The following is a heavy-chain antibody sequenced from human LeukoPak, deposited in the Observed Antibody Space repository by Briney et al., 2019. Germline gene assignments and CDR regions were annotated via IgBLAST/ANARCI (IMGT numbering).Heavy chain of an antibody. Sequence: ASVKVSCKASGYTFTDYYVLWVRQAPGQGLEWMGWISPNTGGTNFAQKFQGRVTMTRDTSISTAYMELSRLRSDDTAVYYCARRATVTTPHFDYWGQGTLVTVSS. CDR3: ARRATVTTPHFDY. V-gene: IGHV1-2*02. J-gene: IGHJ4*02. CDR2: ISPNTGGT. D-gene: IGHD4-17*01. CDR1: GYTFTDYY.